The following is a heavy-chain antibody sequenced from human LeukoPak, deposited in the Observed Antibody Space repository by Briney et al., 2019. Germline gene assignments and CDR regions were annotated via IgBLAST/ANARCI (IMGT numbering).Heavy chain of an antibody. V-gene: IGHV3-23*01. CDR3: AKAEGDVDTNFDY. J-gene: IGHJ4*02. CDR1: GFTFSNYA. CDR2: IGGSGGGI. Sequence: GGSLRLSCAASGFTFSNYAMSWVRQAPGKGLEWVSVIGGSGGGIYYADSVKGRFTISRDSSKNTLYLQMNSLRADDTAVYYCAKAEGDVDTNFDYWGQGTLVTVSS. D-gene: IGHD5-18*01.